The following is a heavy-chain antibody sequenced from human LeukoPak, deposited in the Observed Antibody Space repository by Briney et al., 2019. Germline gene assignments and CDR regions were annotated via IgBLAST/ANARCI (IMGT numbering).Heavy chain of an antibody. J-gene: IGHJ4*02. CDR2: INHSGST. V-gene: IGHV4-34*01. CDR3: ARTMVRGVGHSGY. D-gene: IGHD3-10*01. CDR1: GGSFSGYY. Sequence: SETLSLTCAVYGGSFSGYYWSWIRQPPGKGLEWIGEINHSGSTNYNPSLKSRVTISVDTSKNQFSLKLSSVTAADTAVYYCARTMVRGVGHSGYWGQGTLVTVSS.